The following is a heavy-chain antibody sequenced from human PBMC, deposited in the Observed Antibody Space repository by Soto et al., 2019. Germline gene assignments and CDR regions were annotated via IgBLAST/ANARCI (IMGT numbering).Heavy chain of an antibody. D-gene: IGHD3-16*02. V-gene: IGHV1-69*13. CDR2: IIPIFGTA. J-gene: IGHJ5*02. Sequence: SVKVSCKASGYTFTSYGISWVRQAPGLGLEWVGGIIPIFGTANYAQKFQGRVTITADESTSTSYMEVNNLRSEDTAVYYCARSSGGVFGIIIEGSNWLAPWGQGSLVTVSS. CDR3: ARSSGGVFGIIIEGSNWLAP. CDR1: GYTFTSYG.